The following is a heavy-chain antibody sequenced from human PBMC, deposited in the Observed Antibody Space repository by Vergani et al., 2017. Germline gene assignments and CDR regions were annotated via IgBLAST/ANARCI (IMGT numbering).Heavy chain of an antibody. V-gene: IGHV4-38-2*01. CDR3: ARPRIAAAGGFDY. CDR1: GYSISSGYY. D-gene: IGHD6-13*01. J-gene: IGHJ4*02. Sequence: QVQLQESGPGLVKPSETLSLTCAVSGYSISSGYYWGWIRQPPGKGLEWIGSIYHSGSTYYNPSRKSRATISVDTSKNQFSRKLSSVTAADTAVYYCARPRIAAAGGFDYWGQGTLVTVSS. CDR2: IYHSGST.